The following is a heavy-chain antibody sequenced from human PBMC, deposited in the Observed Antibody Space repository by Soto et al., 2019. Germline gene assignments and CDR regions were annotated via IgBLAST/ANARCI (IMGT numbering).Heavy chain of an antibody. D-gene: IGHD2-2*01. CDR2: IKSKTDGGTT. J-gene: IGHJ4*02. CDR3: TNDWSSTSCAFDY. CDR1: GFTFSNAW. Sequence: GGSLRLSCAASGFTFSNAWMSWVRQAPGKGLEWVGRIKSKTDGGTTDYAAPVKGRFTISRDDSKNTLYLQMNSLKTEDSAVYYCTNDWSSTSCAFDYWGQGTLVTVSS. V-gene: IGHV3-15*01.